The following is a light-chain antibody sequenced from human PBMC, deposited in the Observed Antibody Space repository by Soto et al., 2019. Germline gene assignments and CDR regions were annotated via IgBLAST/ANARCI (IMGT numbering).Light chain of an antibody. J-gene: IGKJ3*01. CDR2: LGS. Sequence: LVMTQSPLSLPVTPGEPASISCRSSQSLLHNNGYNYLDWYLQKPGQSPQLLIYLGSNRASGVPDRFSGSGSGTDFTLKISRVEAEDVGVYYCLQAVQTPFTFGPGTKVDIK. CDR1: QSLLHNNGYNY. CDR3: LQAVQTPFT. V-gene: IGKV2-28*01.